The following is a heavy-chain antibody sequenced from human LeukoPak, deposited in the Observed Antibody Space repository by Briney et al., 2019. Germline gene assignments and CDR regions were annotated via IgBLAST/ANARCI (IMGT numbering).Heavy chain of an antibody. V-gene: IGHV6-1*01. J-gene: IGHJ6*03. CDR2: AYFRSKWYY. CDR1: GDSVSSSIAG. D-gene: IGHD5-24*01. CDR3: ARDRRGSKYSLYMDV. Sequence: SQTLSLTCVIFGDSVSSSIAGWNSIRQSPSRGLEWLGRAYFRSKWYYDYAVSVKSRITLNPDTSKNQFSLQLNSVTPEDTAVYYFARDRRGSKYSLYMDVWGEGTTVTVSS.